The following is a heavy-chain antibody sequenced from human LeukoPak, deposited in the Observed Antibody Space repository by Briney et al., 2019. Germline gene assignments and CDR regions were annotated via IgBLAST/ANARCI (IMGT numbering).Heavy chain of an antibody. D-gene: IGHD2-15*01. J-gene: IGHJ4*02. CDR2: ISGSGGST. CDR1: GFTFSSYA. V-gene: IGHV3-23*01. Sequence: GGSLRLSCAASGFTFSSYAMSWVRQAPGKGLEWVSAISGSGGSTYYADSVKGRFTISRDNSKNTLYLQMNSLRAEDTAVYYCATTPDIVVVVAATGGYWGQGTLVTVSS. CDR3: ATTPDIVVVVAATGGY.